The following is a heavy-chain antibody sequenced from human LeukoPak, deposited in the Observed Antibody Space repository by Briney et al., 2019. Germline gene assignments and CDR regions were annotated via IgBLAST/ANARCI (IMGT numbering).Heavy chain of an antibody. CDR2: VNPNTGGT. CDR1: GYTFSDYA. D-gene: IGHD1-20*01. J-gene: IGHJ4*02. Sequence: ASVKVSCKASGYTFSDYAIHWVRQAPGQGLEWMGWVNPNTGGTSYAQKFQGRVTMTRDTSISTAYMQLNRLTSDDTAVYYCARSNWNDVFFDYWGQGTLVTVSS. CDR3: ARSNWNDVFFDY. V-gene: IGHV1-2*02.